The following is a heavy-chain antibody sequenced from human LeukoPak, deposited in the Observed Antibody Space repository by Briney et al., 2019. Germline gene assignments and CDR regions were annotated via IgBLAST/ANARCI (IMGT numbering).Heavy chain of an antibody. CDR1: GFPLSNYW. Sequence: PGGSLRHSRALSGFPLSNYWIHWVRQAPGKGRLWLSQINPDGATTTYAHAVKGPFTPSRDNVQKTLYLQMNSLSGQGTAIYFSARIPTGGPLVWGQGTLVIVSS. CDR2: INPDGATT. J-gene: IGHJ4*02. V-gene: IGHV3-74*01. D-gene: IGHD2-8*02. CDR3: ARIPTGGPLV.